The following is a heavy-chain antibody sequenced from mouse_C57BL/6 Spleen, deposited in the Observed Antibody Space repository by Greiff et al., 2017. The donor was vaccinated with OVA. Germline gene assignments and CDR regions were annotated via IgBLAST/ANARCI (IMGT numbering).Heavy chain of an antibody. CDR2: IDPENGDT. Sequence: EVKLQESGAELVRPGASVKLSCTASGFNIKDDYMHWVKQRPEQGLEWIGWIDPENGDTEYASKFQGKATITADTSSNTAYLQLSSLTSEDTAVYYCTPITTVVGGYWGQGTTLTVSS. J-gene: IGHJ2*01. V-gene: IGHV14-4*01. CDR3: TPITTVVGGY. D-gene: IGHD1-1*01. CDR1: GFNIKDDY.